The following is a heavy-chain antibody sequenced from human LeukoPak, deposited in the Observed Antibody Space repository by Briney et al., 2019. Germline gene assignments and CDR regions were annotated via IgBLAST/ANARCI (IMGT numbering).Heavy chain of an antibody. J-gene: IGHJ5*02. CDR1: GGSISSGGYS. V-gene: IGHV4-30-2*01. D-gene: IGHD3-10*01. CDR2: IYHSGST. Sequence: SETLSLTCAVSGGSISSGGYSWSWIRQPPGKGLEWIGYIYHSGSTYHNPSLKSRVTISVDRSKNQFSLKLSSVTAVDTAVYYCARVYYYGSGSYGWFDPWGQGTLVTVSS. CDR3: ARVYYYGSGSYGWFDP.